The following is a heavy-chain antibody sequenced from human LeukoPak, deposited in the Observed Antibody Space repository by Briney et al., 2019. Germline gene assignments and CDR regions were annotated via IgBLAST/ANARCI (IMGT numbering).Heavy chain of an antibody. CDR3: ARTTEGGYTYDYFYYYYMDV. CDR1: AYSISSGYY. Sequence: PSETLSLTCTVSAYSISSGYYWGWIRQPPGKGLEWIGSIYHSGNTYYNPSLKSRVTMSVDTSKNQFSLNLRSVTAADTAVYYCARTTEGGYTYDYFYYYYMDVWGKGTTVTISS. CDR2: IYHSGNT. V-gene: IGHV4-38-2*02. J-gene: IGHJ6*03. D-gene: IGHD5-18*01.